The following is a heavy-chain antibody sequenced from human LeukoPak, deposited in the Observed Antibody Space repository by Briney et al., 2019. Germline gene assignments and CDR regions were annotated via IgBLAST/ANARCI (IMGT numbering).Heavy chain of an antibody. J-gene: IGHJ3*02. CDR1: GYTFTGYY. Sequence: ASVKVSCKASGYTFTGYYMHWVRQAPGQGLEWMGWINPNSGGTNYAQKFQGRVTMTRDTSISTAYMELSRLRSDDTAVYYCARVLAVVTAIGAFDIWGQGTMVTVSS. CDR3: ARVLAVVTAIGAFDI. V-gene: IGHV1-2*02. D-gene: IGHD2-21*02. CDR2: INPNSGGT.